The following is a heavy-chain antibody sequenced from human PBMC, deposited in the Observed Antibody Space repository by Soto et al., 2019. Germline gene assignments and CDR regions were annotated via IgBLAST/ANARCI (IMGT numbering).Heavy chain of an antibody. CDR3: ARDVFCGGAPACPDMDV. Sequence: ASVKGSCKASGYTFSGYSITWVRQAPGQGLEWMGRISGYNGNTNYARTLRGRLTLTTDTSTSTAYMELRSLTSDDTAVYYCARDVFCGGAPACPDMDVSGQGTTVTVSS. D-gene: IGHD2-21*01. V-gene: IGHV1-18*04. CDR1: GYTFSGYS. J-gene: IGHJ6*02. CDR2: ISGYNGNT.